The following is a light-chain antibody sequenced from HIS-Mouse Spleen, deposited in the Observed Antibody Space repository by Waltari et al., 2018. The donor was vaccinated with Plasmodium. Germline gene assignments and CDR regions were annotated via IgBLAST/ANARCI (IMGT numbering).Light chain of an antibody. CDR2: EGS. Sequence: QSALTQPASVSGSPGQSITISCTGTSSDVGGYNLVSCYQQHPGKAPKLMLYEGSKRPSGVSNRFSGSKSGNTASLTISGLQAEDEADYYCCSYAGSSTYVFGTGTKVTVL. CDR3: CSYAGSSTYV. V-gene: IGLV2-23*01. J-gene: IGLJ1*01. CDR1: SSDVGGYNL.